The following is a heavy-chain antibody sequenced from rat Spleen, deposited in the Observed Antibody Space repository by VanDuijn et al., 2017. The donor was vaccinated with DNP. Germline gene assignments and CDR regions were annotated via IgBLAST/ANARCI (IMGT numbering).Heavy chain of an antibody. J-gene: IGHJ2*01. D-gene: IGHD1-12*02. CDR2: VSGGGIT. CDR3: ARSNYSDDGFYYWYFYY. V-gene: IGHV2-6*01. Sequence: QVQLKESGPGLVQPSRTLSLSCTVSGFSLTRYAVAWVRQPPGKGLEWIAAVSGGGITYYNSVLRSRLSISRDTSKSQVFLRMISLQIEDTAMYFCARSNYSDDGFYYWYFYYWGQGFMVTFSS. CDR1: GFSLTRYA.